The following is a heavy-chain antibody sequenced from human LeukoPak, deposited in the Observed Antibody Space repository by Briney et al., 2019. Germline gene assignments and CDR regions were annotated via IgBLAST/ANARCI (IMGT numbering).Heavy chain of an antibody. CDR1: GGSVTDYY. CDR3: ARIEDSGYDYRGWFDP. CDR2: IYYTGT. J-gene: IGHJ5*02. D-gene: IGHD5-12*01. Sequence: SETLSLTCTVSGGSVTDYYWSWIRQSPGKGLEWIGYIYYTGTSYNPSLKSRLTISVDTSKNQFSLKLSSVTAADTAVYYCARIEDSGYDYRGWFDPWGQGTLVTVSS. V-gene: IGHV4-59*02.